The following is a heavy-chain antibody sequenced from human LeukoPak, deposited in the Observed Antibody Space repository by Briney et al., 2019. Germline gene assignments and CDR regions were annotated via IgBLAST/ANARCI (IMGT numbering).Heavy chain of an antibody. Sequence: GGSLRLSCAASGFTFSSYSMNWVRQAPGKGLEWVSAISGSGGSTYYADSVKGRFTISRDNSKNTLYLQMNSLRAEDTAVYYCAKPDLWSGYNYFDYWGQGTLVTVSS. J-gene: IGHJ4*02. V-gene: IGHV3-23*01. CDR2: ISGSGGST. CDR1: GFTFSSYS. D-gene: IGHD3-3*01. CDR3: AKPDLWSGYNYFDY.